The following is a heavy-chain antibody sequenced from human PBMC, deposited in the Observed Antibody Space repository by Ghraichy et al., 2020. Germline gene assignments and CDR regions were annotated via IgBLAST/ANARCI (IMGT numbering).Heavy chain of an antibody. CDR1: GYTFTSYG. CDR2: ISAYNGNT. CDR3: ARDIEEMAMYSWTEGDYYYYGMDV. Sequence: ASVKVSCKASGYTFTSYGISWVRQAPGQGLEWMGWISAYNGNTNYAQKLQGRVTMTTDTSTSTAYMELRSLRSDDTAVYYCARDIEEMAMYSWTEGDYYYYGMDVWGQGTTVTVSS. D-gene: IGHD5-24*01. V-gene: IGHV1-18*01. J-gene: IGHJ6*02.